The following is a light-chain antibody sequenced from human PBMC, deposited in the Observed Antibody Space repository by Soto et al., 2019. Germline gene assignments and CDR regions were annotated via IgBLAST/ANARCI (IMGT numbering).Light chain of an antibody. Sequence: QSALTQPPSASGSPGESVIISCTGTKNDIGVYDFVSWYQHHAGKAPRLIIYEVVQRPSGVSDRFSGSKSGNTASLTVSGLQAADEADYFCKSYARSNTYVFGSGTKVTVL. J-gene: IGLJ1*01. V-gene: IGLV2-8*01. CDR2: EVV. CDR3: KSYARSNTYV. CDR1: KNDIGVYDF.